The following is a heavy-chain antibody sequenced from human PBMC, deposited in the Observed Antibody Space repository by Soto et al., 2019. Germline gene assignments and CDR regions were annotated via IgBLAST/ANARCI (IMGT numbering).Heavy chain of an antibody. CDR3: GKARSSSSYSAIDF. CDR2: ISASGGST. D-gene: IGHD2-2*01. V-gene: IGHV3-23*01. Sequence: VQLLESGGGLVQPGGSLRLSCTASEFTFSNYAMSWVRQAPGKGLEWVSVISASGGSTYYANFVKGRFTISRDNSQNTVYLQMNSLRAEDTAAYYCGKARSSSSYSAIDFWGQGILVTVSS. CDR1: EFTFSNYA. J-gene: IGHJ4*02.